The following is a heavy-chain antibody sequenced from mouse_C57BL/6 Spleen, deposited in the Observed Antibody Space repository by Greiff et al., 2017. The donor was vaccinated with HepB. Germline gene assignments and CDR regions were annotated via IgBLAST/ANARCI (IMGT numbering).Heavy chain of an antibody. CDR2: ISYDGSN. J-gene: IGHJ3*01. CDR1: GYSITSGYY. V-gene: IGHV3-6*01. D-gene: IGHD6-1*01. CDR3: ARGAFAY. Sequence: EVKLVESGPGLVKPSQSLSLTCSVTGYSITSGYYRNCIRQFPGNKLEWMGYISYDGSNNYNPYLKNRISITRSTSKNQFFLKLTSVTTEDTATCYCARGAFAYWGQGTLVTVSA.